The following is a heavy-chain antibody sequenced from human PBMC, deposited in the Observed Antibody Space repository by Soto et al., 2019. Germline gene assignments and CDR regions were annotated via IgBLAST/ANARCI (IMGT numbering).Heavy chain of an antibody. CDR1: GYTFTSYA. D-gene: IGHD3-22*01. V-gene: IGHV1-3*01. J-gene: IGHJ4*02. CDR2: INAGNGNT. Sequence: ASVKVSCKASGYTFTSYAMHWVRQAPGQRLEWMGWINAGNGNTKYSLKFQGRVTITRDTSASTAYMELSSLRSEDTAVYYCARVLPYDSSGYDFDYWGQGTLVTVSS. CDR3: ARVLPYDSSGYDFDY.